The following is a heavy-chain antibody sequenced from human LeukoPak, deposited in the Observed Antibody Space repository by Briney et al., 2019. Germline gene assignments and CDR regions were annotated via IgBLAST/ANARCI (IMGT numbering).Heavy chain of an antibody. CDR3: AKDRTGVTGADWFDP. D-gene: IGHD3-3*01. Sequence: QSGGSLRLSCAASEFSVGSNYMTWVRQAPGKGLEWVSLIYSGGSTYYADSVKGRFTISRDNSKNTLYLQMNSLTAEDTAVYYCAKDRTGVTGADWFDPWGQGALVTVPS. V-gene: IGHV3-66*01. CDR2: IYSGGST. CDR1: EFSVGSNY. J-gene: IGHJ5*02.